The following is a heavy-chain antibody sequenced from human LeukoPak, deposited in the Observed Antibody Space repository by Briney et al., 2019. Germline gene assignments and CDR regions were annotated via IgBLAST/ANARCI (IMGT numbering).Heavy chain of an antibody. CDR2: ISYDGSNK. V-gene: IGHV3-30*04. CDR3: ARGRSGSHHFDS. CDR1: GFTFSNYA. D-gene: IGHD3-10*01. Sequence: GRSLRLSCAASGFTFSNYAMHWVRQAPGKGLEWVAIISYDGSNKYYADSVKGRFTISRDNSKSTLYLQMNSLRADDTAVYYCARGRSGSHHFDSWGQGTLVTVPS. J-gene: IGHJ4*02.